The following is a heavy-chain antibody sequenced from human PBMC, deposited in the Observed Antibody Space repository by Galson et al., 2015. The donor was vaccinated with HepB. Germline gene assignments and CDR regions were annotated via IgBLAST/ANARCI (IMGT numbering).Heavy chain of an antibody. V-gene: IGHV3-30*18. CDR2: ISYDGSNK. CDR3: AKDFGSSGFAGEHHAPFDY. J-gene: IGHJ4*02. D-gene: IGHD3-22*01. CDR1: GFTFSSYG. Sequence: SLRLSCAASGFTFSSYGMHWVRQAPGKGLEWVAVISYDGSNKYYADSVKGRFTISRDNSKNTLYLQMNSLRAEDTAVYYCAKDFGSSGFAGEHHAPFDYWGQGTLVTVSS.